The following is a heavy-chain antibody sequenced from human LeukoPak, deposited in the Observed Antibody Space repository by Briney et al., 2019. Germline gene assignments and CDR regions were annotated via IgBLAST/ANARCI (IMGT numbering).Heavy chain of an antibody. Sequence: PSETLSLTCTVSGGSISNYYWSWFRQPPGKGLEWIGYIYYIENTDYNPSLKSRATISLDTSKNQFSLKLISVTVADTAVYYCSRASRGYAYGSSDSWGQGALVTVSS. J-gene: IGHJ4*02. CDR1: GGSISNYY. CDR2: IYYIENT. D-gene: IGHD5-18*01. CDR3: SRASRGYAYGSSDS. V-gene: IGHV4-59*01.